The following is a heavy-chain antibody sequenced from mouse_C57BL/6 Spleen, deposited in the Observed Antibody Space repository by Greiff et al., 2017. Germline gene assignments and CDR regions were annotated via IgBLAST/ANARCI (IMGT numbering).Heavy chain of an antibody. D-gene: IGHD1-1*01. Sequence: EVKLVESEGGLVQPGSSMKLSCTASGFTFSDYYMAWVRQVPEKGLEWVANINYDGSSTYYLDSLKSRFIISRDNAKNILYLQMSSLKSEDTATYYCARGGYDGSSYDYYAMDYWGQGTSVTVSS. CDR3: ARGGYDGSSYDYYAMDY. CDR2: INYDGSST. V-gene: IGHV5-16*01. CDR1: GFTFSDYY. J-gene: IGHJ4*01.